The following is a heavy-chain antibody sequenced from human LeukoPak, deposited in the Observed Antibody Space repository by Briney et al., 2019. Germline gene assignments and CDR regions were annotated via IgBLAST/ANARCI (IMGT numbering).Heavy chain of an antibody. CDR1: GFTFSSYA. J-gene: IGHJ4*02. Sequence: GGSLRLSCAASGFTFSSYAMGWVRQAPGKGLEWVSAISGSGGSTYYADSVKGRFTISRDNSKNTLYLQTNSLRAEDTAVYYCAKEPLLWFGELQPYYFDYWGQGTLVAVSS. CDR2: ISGSGGST. CDR3: AKEPLLWFGELQPYYFDY. D-gene: IGHD3-10*01. V-gene: IGHV3-23*01.